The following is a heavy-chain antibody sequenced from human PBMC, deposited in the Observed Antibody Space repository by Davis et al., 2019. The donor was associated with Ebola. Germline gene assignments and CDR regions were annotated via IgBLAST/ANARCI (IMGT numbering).Heavy chain of an antibody. CDR2: IYIDGTT. Sequence: PGGSLKISCAASGFTVSSNYMSWVRQAPGKGLEWVSVIYIDGTTYYANSVKGRFTISRDNSKNTLYLQMNSLRAEDTAVYYCARGVGKTAPDYWGQGTLVTVSS. J-gene: IGHJ4*02. CDR1: GFTVSSNY. D-gene: IGHD1-26*01. CDR3: ARGVGKTAPDY. V-gene: IGHV3-53*01.